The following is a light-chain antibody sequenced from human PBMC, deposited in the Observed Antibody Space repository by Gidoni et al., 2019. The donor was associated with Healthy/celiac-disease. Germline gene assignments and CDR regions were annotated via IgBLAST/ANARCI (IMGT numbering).Light chain of an antibody. CDR2: WAS. J-gene: IGKJ3*01. V-gene: IGKV4-1*01. Sequence: DIVMTQSPDSLAVSLGERATLNCKSSQSGLYSSNNKNDLAWYQQKPGPPPKLPIYWASTRETGVPDRFSGSGSGTDFTLTISSLQAEDVAVYYCQQYYSTPPITFGPGTKVDIK. CDR3: QQYYSTPPIT. CDR1: QSGLYSSNNKND.